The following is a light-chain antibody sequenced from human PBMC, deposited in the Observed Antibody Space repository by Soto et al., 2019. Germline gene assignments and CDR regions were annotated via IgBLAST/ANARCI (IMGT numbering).Light chain of an antibody. CDR2: GAS. Sequence: EIVMSQSPATLSVSPGEIATLSCRASQSLSSNLAWYQHKPGQAPRLLIYGASTRATGIPDRFSGSGSGTDFFLTISRLGPEDFAVYYCQHYDDSTRTFGQGTKVDIK. CDR3: QHYDDSTRT. CDR1: QSLSSN. J-gene: IGKJ1*01. V-gene: IGKV3-15*01.